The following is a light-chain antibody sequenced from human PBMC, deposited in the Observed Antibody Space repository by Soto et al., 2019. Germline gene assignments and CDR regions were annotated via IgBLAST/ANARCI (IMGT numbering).Light chain of an antibody. CDR1: HSVTNNY. CDR3: HQYGTSSRA. V-gene: IGKV3-20*01. J-gene: IGKJ1*01. CDR2: GAS. Sequence: EIVLTQSPGTLAMSPGERATLACRASHSVTNNYLAWYQQTPGQAPSLLIYGASIRATGTPDRFSGSGSGTDFTLTTSRLEPEDFAVYYCHQYGTSSRAFGQGTKVEIK.